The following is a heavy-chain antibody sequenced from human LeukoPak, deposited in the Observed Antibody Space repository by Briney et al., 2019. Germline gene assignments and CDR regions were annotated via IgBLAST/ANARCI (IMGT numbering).Heavy chain of an antibody. Sequence: PGGSLRLSCAASGFTFSSYAMSWVRQAPGKGLEWVSAISGSGGSTYYADPVKGRFTISRDNSKNTLYLQMNSLRAEDTAVYYCAKGPSVDYYDSSGYYWAVHFDYWGQGTLVTVSS. J-gene: IGHJ4*02. V-gene: IGHV3-23*01. CDR2: ISGSGGST. CDR1: GFTFSSYA. CDR3: AKGPSVDYYDSSGYYWAVHFDY. D-gene: IGHD3-22*01.